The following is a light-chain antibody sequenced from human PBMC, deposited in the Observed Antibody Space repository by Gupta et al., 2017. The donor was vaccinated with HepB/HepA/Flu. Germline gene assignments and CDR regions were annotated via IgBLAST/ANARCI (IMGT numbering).Light chain of an antibody. CDR1: SSDVGSYNL. J-gene: IGLJ2*01. CDR3: CSYAGSSTSV. V-gene: IGLV2-23*02. CDR2: EVS. Sequence: QSALTQPASVSGSPGQSITISCTGTSSDVGSYNLVSWYQQHPGKAPKLMIYEVSKRPSGVSNRFSGSKSGNTASLTISGLQAEDEADYYCCSYAGSSTSVFGGGTKLTVI.